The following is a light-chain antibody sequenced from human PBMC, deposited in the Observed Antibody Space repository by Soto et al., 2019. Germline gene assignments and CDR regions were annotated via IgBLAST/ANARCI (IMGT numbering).Light chain of an antibody. CDR1: QSVSSY. Sequence: EIVLTQSPATLSLSPGERATLSFRASQSVSSYLAWQNPGQAPRLFIYDASNRATGIPARFSGSGSGTDFTLSISSLEPEDFAVYYCQQRTNWPPWTFGQGTKVDIK. J-gene: IGKJ1*01. V-gene: IGKV3-11*01. CDR2: DAS. CDR3: QQRTNWPPWT.